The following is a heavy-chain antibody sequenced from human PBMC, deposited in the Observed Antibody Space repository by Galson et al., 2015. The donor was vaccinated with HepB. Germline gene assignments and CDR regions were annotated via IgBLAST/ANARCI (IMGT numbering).Heavy chain of an antibody. V-gene: IGHV4-59*08. CDR1: GGSMSSYY. J-gene: IGHJ4*02. CDR3: ARHRISRREPFDY. Sequence: SETLSLTCTVSGGSMSSYYWSWIRQPPGKGLEWIGYIYYSGSTNYNPSLKSRVTISVDTSKNQFSLKLSSVTAADTAVYYCARHRISRREPFDYWGQGTLVTVSS. CDR2: IYYSGST.